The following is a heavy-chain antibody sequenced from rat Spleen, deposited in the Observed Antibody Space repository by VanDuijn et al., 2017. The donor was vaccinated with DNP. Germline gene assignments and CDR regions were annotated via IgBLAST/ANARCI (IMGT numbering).Heavy chain of an antibody. J-gene: IGHJ1*01. Sequence: QVQLQQSGAELARPGSSVKISCKASGYTLTSYYIGWIKQTTGQGLEYIGYIYTGSGDTNYNEKFRGKATLTVDTSSNTAFMQLSSLTPDDSAVYYCARRRLPYWYFDFWGPGTMVTVSS. CDR3: ARRRLPYWYFDF. CDR2: IYTGSGDT. V-gene: IGHV1-43*01. D-gene: IGHD1-4*01. CDR1: GYTLTSYY.